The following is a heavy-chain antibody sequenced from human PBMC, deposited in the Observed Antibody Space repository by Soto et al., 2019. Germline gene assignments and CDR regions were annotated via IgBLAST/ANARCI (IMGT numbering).Heavy chain of an antibody. D-gene: IGHD2-15*01. CDR3: ARQAVYCSGGSCYYYGMDV. Sequence: RASVKVSCKASGYTFTSYAMHWVRQAPGQRLEWMGWINAGNGNTKYSQKFQGRVTITRDTSASTAYMELSSLRSEDTAVYYCARQAVYCSGGSCYYYGMDVWGQGTTVTVSS. CDR2: INAGNGNT. CDR1: GYTFTSYA. V-gene: IGHV1-3*01. J-gene: IGHJ6*02.